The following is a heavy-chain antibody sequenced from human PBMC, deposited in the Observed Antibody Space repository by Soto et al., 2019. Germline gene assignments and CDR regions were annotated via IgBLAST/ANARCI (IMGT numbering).Heavy chain of an antibody. Sequence: SETLSLTCSLYSGSLSGYYWSWIRQPPGKGLEWIGEISPSGTTNYSPSLKSRVSISVDTSKNQFSLNPTSLTAADTAVYYCARAPKVSGSAQTRPDFWGQGSLVTVSS. V-gene: IGHV4-34*01. CDR2: ISPSGTT. CDR3: ARAPKVSGSAQTRPDF. J-gene: IGHJ4*02. D-gene: IGHD6-6*01. CDR1: SGSLSGYY.